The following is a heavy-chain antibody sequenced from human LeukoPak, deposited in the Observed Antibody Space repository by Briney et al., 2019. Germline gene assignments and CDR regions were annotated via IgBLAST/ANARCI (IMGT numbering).Heavy chain of an antibody. D-gene: IGHD3-3*01. CDR2: IYYSGST. J-gene: IGHJ6*02. CDR1: GGSISSGGYY. V-gene: IGHV4-31*03. Sequence: SQTLSLTCTVSGGSISSGGYYWSWIRQHPGKGLEWIGYIYYSGSTYYNPSLKSRVTISVDTSKNQFSLKLGSVTAADTAVYYCASAGNYDFWSGYYNYYYYYGMDVWGQGTTVTVSS. CDR3: ASAGNYDFWSGYYNYYYYYGMDV.